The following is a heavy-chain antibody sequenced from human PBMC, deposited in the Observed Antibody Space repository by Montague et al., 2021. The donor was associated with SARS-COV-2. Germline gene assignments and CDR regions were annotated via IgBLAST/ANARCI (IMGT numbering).Heavy chain of an antibody. CDR1: GGSISDYY. CDR2: IYYNTGNT. Sequence: SETLSLTCSVSGGSISDYYWNWIRQPPGKGLEWIGNIYYNTGNTXXNPSLQSRVTISLDTSKNRFSLNLRSVTAADTALYFCARGTGYDYYFDCWGLGTLVTVSS. CDR3: ARGTGYDYYFDC. J-gene: IGHJ4*02. V-gene: IGHV4-59*01. D-gene: IGHD5-12*01.